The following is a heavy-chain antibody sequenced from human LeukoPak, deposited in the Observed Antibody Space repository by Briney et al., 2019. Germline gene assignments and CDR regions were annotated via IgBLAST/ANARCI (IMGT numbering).Heavy chain of an antibody. CDR2: ISGSGGST. V-gene: IGHV3-23*01. CDR1: GFTFSSYA. CDR3: AKVKVNYYDSSGYYAN. J-gene: IGHJ4*02. D-gene: IGHD3-22*01. Sequence: PGGSLRLSCAASGFTFSSYAMSWVRQAPGKGLEWVSAISGSGGSTYYADSVKGRFTISRDNSKNTLYLQMNSLRAEDTAVYYCAKVKVNYYDSSGYYANWGQGTLVTVSS.